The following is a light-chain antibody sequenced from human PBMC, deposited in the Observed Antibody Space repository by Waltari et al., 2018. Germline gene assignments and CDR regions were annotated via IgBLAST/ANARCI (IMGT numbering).Light chain of an antibody. CDR1: SKDVGANDY. CDR2: DVR. J-gene: IGLJ3*02. Sequence: QSALSQPASVSGSPGQSVTISCTGPSKDVGANDYASCYQQHPGRAPKLMIYDVRQRSSGVSNRFSGSRAGNTASLTISGLQTEDEADYYCTAYTTSATLVFGGGTRLTVL. CDR3: TAYTTSATLV. V-gene: IGLV2-14*03.